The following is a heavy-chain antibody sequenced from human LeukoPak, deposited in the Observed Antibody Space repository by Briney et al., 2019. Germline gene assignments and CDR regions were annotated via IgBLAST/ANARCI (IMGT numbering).Heavy chain of an antibody. CDR3: ARDYSNSGVVVY. Sequence: GGSLRLSCAASGFTFSSYSMNWVRQAPGKGLEWVSSISSSSSYIYYADSVKGRFTISRDNAKNSLYLQMNSLRAEDTAVYYCARDYSNSGVVVYWGQGTLVIVSS. CDR2: ISSSSSYI. J-gene: IGHJ4*02. CDR1: GFTFSSYS. V-gene: IGHV3-21*01. D-gene: IGHD6-19*01.